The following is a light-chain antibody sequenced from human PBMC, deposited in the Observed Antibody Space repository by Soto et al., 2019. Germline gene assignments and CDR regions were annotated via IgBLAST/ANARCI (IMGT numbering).Light chain of an antibody. CDR1: SIDVGSYNY. Sequence: QSVLTQPPSTSGSPGQSVTISCTGTSIDVGSYNYVSWYQQHPGKAPKLMIYDVSKRPSGVPDRFSGSKSGNTASLTVSGLQAEDEADYYCSSYAGSNNLVVFGGGTKLTVL. CDR2: DVS. CDR3: SSYAGSNNLVV. V-gene: IGLV2-8*01. J-gene: IGLJ2*01.